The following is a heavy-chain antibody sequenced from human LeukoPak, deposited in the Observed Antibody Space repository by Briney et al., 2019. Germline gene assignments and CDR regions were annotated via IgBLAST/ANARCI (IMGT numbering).Heavy chain of an antibody. D-gene: IGHD2-2*02. J-gene: IGHJ4*02. CDR3: ARDSALPYCSSTSCYSY. CDR1: GGSISSGSYY. V-gene: IGHV4-61*02. Sequence: SEDLSLTCTVSGGSISSGSYYWSWIRQPAGKGLECIGRIYNSGSTNYNPSLKSRVTISVDTSKNQFSLKLSSVTAADTAVYYCARDSALPYCSSTSCYSYWGQGTLVTVSS. CDR2: IYNSGST.